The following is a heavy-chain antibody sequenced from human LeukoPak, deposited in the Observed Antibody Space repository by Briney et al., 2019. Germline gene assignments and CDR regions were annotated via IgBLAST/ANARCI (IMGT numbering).Heavy chain of an antibody. Sequence: GGSLRLSCSGSGFRFGGYALSWVRQAPGKGLEGVGFIRSKALYGTSEYAASVEGRFSISRDVSNNIVYLQMNSLKTEDTAVYFCVRESVRDYYFDFWGQGTLVTVSS. CDR3: VRESVRDYYFDF. J-gene: IGHJ4*02. CDR1: GFRFGGYA. D-gene: IGHD3-10*02. V-gene: IGHV3-49*04. CDR2: IRSKALYGTS.